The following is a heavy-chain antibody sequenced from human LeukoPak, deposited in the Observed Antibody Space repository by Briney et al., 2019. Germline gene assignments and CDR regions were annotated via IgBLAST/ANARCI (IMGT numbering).Heavy chain of an antibody. CDR3: ARRLQSSSSGSYYYYYYMDV. J-gene: IGHJ6*03. Sequence: SETLSLTCTVSVGSISSYYWSWIRQPPGKGLEWIGYIYTSGSTNYNPSLTSRVTISVDTSKNQISLKPSSVTAADTAVYYCARRLQSSSSGSYYYYYYMDVWGKGTTVTVSS. D-gene: IGHD6-6*01. CDR2: IYTSGST. CDR1: VGSISSYY. V-gene: IGHV4-4*09.